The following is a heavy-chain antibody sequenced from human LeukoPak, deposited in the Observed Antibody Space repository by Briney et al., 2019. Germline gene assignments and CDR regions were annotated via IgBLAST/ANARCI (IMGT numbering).Heavy chain of an antibody. Sequence: GGSLRLSCAASGFTLSSYGMSWLRPPPAKGLEWVSAISGSEGSQYYEDSVKGRFTISRDNSKNTLYLQMNSLIAEDTAVYYCAKMGSGSESYENDAFDIWGQGTMVTVSS. J-gene: IGHJ3*02. V-gene: IGHV3-23*01. CDR3: AKMGSGSESYENDAFDI. CDR2: ISGSEGSQ. D-gene: IGHD3-10*01. CDR1: GFTLSSYG.